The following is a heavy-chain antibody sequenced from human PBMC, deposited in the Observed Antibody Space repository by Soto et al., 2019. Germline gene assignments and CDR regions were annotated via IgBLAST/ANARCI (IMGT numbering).Heavy chain of an antibody. J-gene: IGHJ4*02. CDR1: GGSLSGYY. V-gene: IGHV4-34*01. CDR3: ARGQEGVVATH. D-gene: IGHD5-12*01. Sequence: QVQLQQWGAGLLKPSETLSLNCAVNGGSLSGYYWSWIRQPPGKGLEWIGEIKDGGYTNYSPSLKRRATISSDPSNNQSSLRLNSVTAADTGVYYCARGQEGVVATHWDQGTLVTVSS. CDR2: IKDGGYT.